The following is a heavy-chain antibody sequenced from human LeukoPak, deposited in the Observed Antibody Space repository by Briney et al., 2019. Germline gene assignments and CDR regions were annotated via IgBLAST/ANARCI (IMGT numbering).Heavy chain of an antibody. Sequence: PSETLSLTCTVSGGSISSFYWSWIRLPPGKGLEWIGYISYTWSTNYHPSFKSRVTMSIDTSKNQFSLNLTSVTAADTAVYYCARDSLNGMDVWGQGTTVTVSS. CDR3: ARDSLNGMDV. CDR2: ISYTWST. V-gene: IGHV4-59*01. CDR1: GGSISSFY. J-gene: IGHJ6*02.